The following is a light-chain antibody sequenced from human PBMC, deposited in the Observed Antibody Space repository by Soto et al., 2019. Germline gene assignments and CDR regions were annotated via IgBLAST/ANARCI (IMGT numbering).Light chain of an antibody. V-gene: IGKV3-20*01. J-gene: IGKJ2*01. CDR1: QSVTSSY. CDR3: QQYQSAPPSYT. Sequence: EIVLTQSPGTLSLSPGVRATLSCRASQSVTSSYLAWYQQKPGQAPRLLIYGASSRATGIPDRFSGSGSGTEFTLTISRLEPEDFAVDYCQQYQSAPPSYTFGQGTKLEIK. CDR2: GAS.